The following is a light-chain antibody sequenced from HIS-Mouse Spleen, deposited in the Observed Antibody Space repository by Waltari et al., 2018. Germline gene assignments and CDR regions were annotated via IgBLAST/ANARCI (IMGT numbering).Light chain of an antibody. CDR3: YSTDSSGNHRV. CDR1: ALPKKY. Sequence: SYKLTQPPSVSVSPGQTARITCSGDALPKKYAYWYQQKSGQAPVLVIYEDRKRPSGIPEGFSGSSSGTMATLTISGAQVEDEADYYCYSTDSSGNHRVFGGGTKLTVL. J-gene: IGLJ2*01. CDR2: EDR. V-gene: IGLV3-10*01.